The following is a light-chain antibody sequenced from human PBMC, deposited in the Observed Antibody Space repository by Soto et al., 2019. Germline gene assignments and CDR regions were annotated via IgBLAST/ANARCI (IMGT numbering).Light chain of an antibody. CDR3: QQYNNYPWT. CDR1: QSISTG. Sequence: DIQMTQSPSTLSASLGDRVTITCRASQSISTGLAWYQQKPGKAPKLLIYDASSLESGVPSRFSGSGSGTEFTLTISSLQPDDFTTYYCQQYNNYPWTFGQGTKVDIK. J-gene: IGKJ1*01. CDR2: DAS. V-gene: IGKV1-5*01.